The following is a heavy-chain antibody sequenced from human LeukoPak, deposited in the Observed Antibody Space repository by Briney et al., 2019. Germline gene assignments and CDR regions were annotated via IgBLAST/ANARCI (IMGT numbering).Heavy chain of an antibody. CDR3: ARVSDYDILTGYSGGSWFDP. CDR1: GFTFSSYW. Sequence: GGSLRLSCAASGFTFSSYWMSWVRQAPGKGLEWVANIKQDGSEKYYVDSVKGRFTISRDNAKNSLYLQMNSLRAEDTAVYYCARVSDYDILTGYSGGSWFDPWGQGTLVTVSS. V-gene: IGHV3-7*04. D-gene: IGHD3-9*01. CDR2: IKQDGSEK. J-gene: IGHJ5*02.